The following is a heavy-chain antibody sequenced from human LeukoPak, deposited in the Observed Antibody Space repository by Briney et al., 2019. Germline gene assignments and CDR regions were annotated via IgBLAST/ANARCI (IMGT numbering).Heavy chain of an antibody. CDR3: ARNHPFITMARGGHYYGMDA. CDR2: ISSSGSTI. V-gene: IGHV3-48*03. CDR1: GFTFSSYE. D-gene: IGHD3-10*01. J-gene: IGHJ6*02. Sequence: GGSLRLSCAASGFTFSSYEMNWVRQAPGKGLEWVSYISSSGSTIYYADSVKGRFTISRDNAKNSLYLQMNSLRAEDTAVYYCARNHPFITMARGGHYYGMDAWGQGTTVTVSS.